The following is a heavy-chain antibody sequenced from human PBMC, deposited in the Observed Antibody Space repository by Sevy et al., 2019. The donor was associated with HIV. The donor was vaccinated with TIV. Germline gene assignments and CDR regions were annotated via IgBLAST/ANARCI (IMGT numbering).Heavy chain of an antibody. J-gene: IGHJ3*02. Sequence: ASVKVSCKASGYTFTSYGISWVRQAPGQGLEWMGWISAYNGNTNYAQKLQGRVTMTTDTSTSKAYMELRSLRSDDTAVYYCARPDCSSTSCHGHDAFDIWGQGTMVTVSS. V-gene: IGHV1-18*01. D-gene: IGHD2-2*01. CDR1: GYTFTSYG. CDR2: ISAYNGNT. CDR3: ARPDCSSTSCHGHDAFDI.